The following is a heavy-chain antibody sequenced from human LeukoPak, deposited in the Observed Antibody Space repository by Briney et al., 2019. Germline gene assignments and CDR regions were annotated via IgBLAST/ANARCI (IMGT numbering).Heavy chain of an antibody. D-gene: IGHD2-2*01. CDR3: ARADCSGSTCYLRHSWFDP. CDR1: GFTLSTFD. CDR2: ISTSSRYI. V-gene: IGHV3-21*06. J-gene: IGHJ5*02. Sequence: GGSLRLSCAASGFTLSTFDMNWVRQVPGKGLEWVSSISTSSRYIYYRDSVKGRFTISRDDAKNSLYLQMNSLTVEDTAVYYCARADCSGSTCYLRHSWFDPWGQGTLVTVSS.